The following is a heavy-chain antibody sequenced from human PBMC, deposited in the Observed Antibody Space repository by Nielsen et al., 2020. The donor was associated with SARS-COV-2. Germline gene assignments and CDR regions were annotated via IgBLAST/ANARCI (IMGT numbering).Heavy chain of an antibody. Sequence: SETLSLTCSVSGGSISSYYWSWIRQPPGKGLEWIGYIYYSGSTNYNPSLKSRVTISVDTSKNQFSLKLSSVTAADTAVYYCARMAPQYYYYYMDVWGKGTTVTVSS. V-gene: IGHV4-59*01. D-gene: IGHD5-24*01. CDR1: GGSISSYY. CDR3: ARMAPQYYYYYMDV. J-gene: IGHJ6*03. CDR2: IYYSGST.